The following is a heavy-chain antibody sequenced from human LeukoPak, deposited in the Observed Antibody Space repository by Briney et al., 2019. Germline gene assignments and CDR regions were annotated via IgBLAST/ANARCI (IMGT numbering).Heavy chain of an antibody. D-gene: IGHD1-26*01. CDR2: FDPEDGET. Sequence: GASVKVSCKVSGYTLTELSMHWVRQAPGKGLEWMGGFDPEDGETIHAQKFQGRVTMTEDTSTDTAYMELSSLRSEDTAVYYCAPWGKYSGSPFDYWGQGTLVTVSS. V-gene: IGHV1-24*01. CDR1: GYTLTELS. CDR3: APWGKYSGSPFDY. J-gene: IGHJ4*02.